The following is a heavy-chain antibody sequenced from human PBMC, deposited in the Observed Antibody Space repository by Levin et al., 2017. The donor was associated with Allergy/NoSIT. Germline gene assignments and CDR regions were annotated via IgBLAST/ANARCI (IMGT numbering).Heavy chain of an antibody. J-gene: IGHJ4*02. V-gene: IGHV3-15*01. D-gene: IGHD2-21*02. CDR3: TTRPPPHGDCAQDF. CDR2: IKSKTNGGTT. CDR1: GFTFSDAW. Sequence: GGSLRLSCAASGFTFSDAWMNWVRQAPGKGLEWVGRIKSKTNGGTTDYAAPVKGRSTISRDDSSNMLYPQMNSLRGEGPAVYSWTTRPPPHGDCAQDFWGQGTLVTVSS.